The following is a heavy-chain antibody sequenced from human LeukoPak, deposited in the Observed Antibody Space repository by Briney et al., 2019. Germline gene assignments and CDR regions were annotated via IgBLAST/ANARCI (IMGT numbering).Heavy chain of an antibody. CDR2: INHSGST. J-gene: IGHJ5*02. CDR3: ARGRSHGDYEVDWFDP. CDR1: GGSFGGYY. D-gene: IGHD4-17*01. V-gene: IGHV4-34*01. Sequence: PSETLSLTCAVYGGSFGGYYWSWIRQPPGKGLEWIGEINHSGSTNYNPSLKSRVTISVDTSKNQFSLKLSSATAADTAVYYCARGRSHGDYEVDWFDPWGQGTLVTVSS.